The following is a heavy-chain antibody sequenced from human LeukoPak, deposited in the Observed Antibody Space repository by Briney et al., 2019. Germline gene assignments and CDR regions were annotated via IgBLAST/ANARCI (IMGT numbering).Heavy chain of an antibody. J-gene: IGHJ4*02. Sequence: GGSLRLSCAASGFTFSSYAMGWVRQAPGKGPDWVSSISGSGGHTYFADSVRGRFTISRDNSKNTLDLQMNSLRAEDTAVYYCAKPMIVVVITKALDYWGQGTLVTVSS. D-gene: IGHD3-22*01. CDR1: GFTFSSYA. CDR3: AKPMIVVVITKALDY. CDR2: ISGSGGHT. V-gene: IGHV3-23*01.